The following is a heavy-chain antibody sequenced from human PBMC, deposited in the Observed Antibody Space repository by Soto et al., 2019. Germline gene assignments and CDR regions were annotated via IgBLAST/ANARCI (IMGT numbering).Heavy chain of an antibody. V-gene: IGHV3-33*01. CDR2: IWYDGSNK. CDR3: ARDGVRADTMVRGVKDAFDI. J-gene: IGHJ3*02. D-gene: IGHD3-10*01. Sequence: GGSLRLSCAASGFTFSSYGMHWVRQAPGKGLEWVAVIWYDGSNKYYADSVKGRFTISRDNSKNTLYLQMNSLRAEDTAVYYCARDGVRADTMVRGVKDAFDIWGQGTMVTVSS. CDR1: GFTFSSYG.